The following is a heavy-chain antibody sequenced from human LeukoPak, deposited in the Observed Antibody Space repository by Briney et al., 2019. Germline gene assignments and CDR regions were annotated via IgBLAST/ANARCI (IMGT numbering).Heavy chain of an antibody. CDR3: ARPSGSYLTWFDP. CDR2: IYYSGST. V-gene: IGHV4-39*01. J-gene: IGHJ5*02. Sequence: SETLSLTCTVSGGSISSSSYYWGWIRQPPGKGLEWIGSIYYSGSTYYNPSLKSRLTISVDTSKNQFSLKLSSVTATDTAVYYCARPSGSYLTWFDPWGQGTLVTVSS. D-gene: IGHD3-10*01. CDR1: GGSISSSSYY.